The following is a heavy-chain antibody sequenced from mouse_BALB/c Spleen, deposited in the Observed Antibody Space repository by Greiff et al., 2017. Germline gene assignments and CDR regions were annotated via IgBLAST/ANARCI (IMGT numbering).Heavy chain of an antibody. Sequence: QVQLKQSGAELMKPGASVKISCKATGYTFSSYWIEWVKQRPGHGLEWIGEILPGSGSTNYNEKFKGKATFTADTSSNTAYMQLSSLTSEDSAVYYCARDGNYLDYWGQGTSVTVSS. D-gene: IGHD2-1*01. CDR3: ARDGNYLDY. CDR1: GYTFSSYW. V-gene: IGHV1-9*01. J-gene: IGHJ4*01. CDR2: ILPGSGST.